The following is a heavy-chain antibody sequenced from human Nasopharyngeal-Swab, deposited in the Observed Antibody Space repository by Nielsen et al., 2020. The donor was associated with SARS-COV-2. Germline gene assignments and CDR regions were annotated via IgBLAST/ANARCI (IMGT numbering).Heavy chain of an antibody. Sequence: GESLKISCAASGFTFSSYWMHWVRQVPGEGLVWVSRINTDGRRTNYAESVKGRFTISRENAKNSLYLQMNSLRAGDTAVYYCARASSSNDGAFDIWGQGTMVTVSS. V-gene: IGHV3-74*01. D-gene: IGHD1-1*01. CDR2: INTDGRRT. CDR1: GFTFSSYW. CDR3: ARASSSNDGAFDI. J-gene: IGHJ3*02.